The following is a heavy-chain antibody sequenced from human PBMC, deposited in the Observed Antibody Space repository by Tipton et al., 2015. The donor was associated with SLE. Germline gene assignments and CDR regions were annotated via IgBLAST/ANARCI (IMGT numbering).Heavy chain of an antibody. CDR2: IYTSGST. CDR1: GGSISSGSYY. J-gene: IGHJ4*02. CDR3: ARDLGYYDFWSGYYSRNY. D-gene: IGHD3-3*01. Sequence: TLSLTCTVSGGSISSGSYYWSWIRQPAGKGLEWIGYIYTSGSTNYNPSLKSRVTISVDTSKNQFSLKLSSVTAADTAVYYCARDLGYYDFWSGYYSRNYWGQRILVIASS. V-gene: IGHV4-61*09.